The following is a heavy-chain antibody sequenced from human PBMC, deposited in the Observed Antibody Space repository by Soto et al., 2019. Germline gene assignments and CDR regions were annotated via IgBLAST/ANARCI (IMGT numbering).Heavy chain of an antibody. CDR2: IYPGDSDT. CDR3: ARHSTSAPKDY. D-gene: IGHD3-10*01. V-gene: IGHV5-51*01. J-gene: IGHJ4*01. CDR1: GYRFTTYW. Sequence: GGSLQISCKGSGYRFTTYWIACVRQMPGKGLEWVGIIYPGDSDTRYSPSFEGHVTISVDKSISTAFLQWNSLKASDNAIYYCARHSTSAPKDYWGQGTTVTVSS.